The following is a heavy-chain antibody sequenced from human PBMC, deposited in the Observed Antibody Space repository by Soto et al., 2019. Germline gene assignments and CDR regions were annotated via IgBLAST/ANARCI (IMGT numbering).Heavy chain of an antibody. CDR3: VRASMPKAHFDS. Sequence: QMQLQESGPGLVKPSETLSLTCTVSGGSIRGYYWGWIRQSAGLGLEWIGRMHTSGSTNYNPSPKSRVTISVDMSKNQISLKLTSVTAADTALYYCVRASMPKAHFDSWGQGTLVTVSS. CDR1: GGSIRGYY. V-gene: IGHV4-4*07. J-gene: IGHJ4*02. CDR2: MHTSGST. D-gene: IGHD2-2*01.